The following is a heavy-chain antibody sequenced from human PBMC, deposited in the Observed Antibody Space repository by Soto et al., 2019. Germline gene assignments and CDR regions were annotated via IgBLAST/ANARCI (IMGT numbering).Heavy chain of an antibody. CDR1: VFTFSSYA. J-gene: IGHJ3*02. Sequence: QPWGSLRVSCASYVFTFSSYAMHLVGQAPGNGLEWVAVISYDGSNKYYEDSGNGRFTISRDNCKKTLCLQMNSLSAEDTAVYYCASSRFLTMIVSTPGLVAFDIWGQGTIVTVSS. D-gene: IGHD3-22*01. CDR2: ISYDGSNK. CDR3: ASSRFLTMIVSTPGLVAFDI. V-gene: IGHV3-30-3*02.